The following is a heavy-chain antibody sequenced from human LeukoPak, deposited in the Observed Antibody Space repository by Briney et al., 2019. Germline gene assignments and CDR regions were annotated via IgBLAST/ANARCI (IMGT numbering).Heavy chain of an antibody. D-gene: IGHD4-23*01. CDR2: INHSGSA. CDR3: ATSPQYGGY. J-gene: IGHJ4*02. CDR1: GGSFSGYY. V-gene: IGHV4-34*01. Sequence: SETLSLTCAVYGGSFSGYYWSWIRQPPGKGLEWIGEINHSGSANYNPSLKSRVTISVDTSKNQFSLKLSSVTAADTAVYYCATSPQYGGYLGQGTLVTVSS.